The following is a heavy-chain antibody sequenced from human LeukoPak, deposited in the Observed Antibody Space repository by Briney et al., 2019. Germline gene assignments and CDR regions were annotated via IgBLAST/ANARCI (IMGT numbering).Heavy chain of an antibody. D-gene: IGHD3-3*01. CDR3: AGRSAWSGFDY. CDR1: GGSISSYY. CDR2: IYNSGNT. J-gene: IGHJ4*02. V-gene: IGHV4-59*01. Sequence: SETLSLTCTVSGGSISSYYWTWIRQPPGKGLEWIGYIYNSGNTNYNPSLKCRVAISVDTSKKHFFLKLSSVTAADTAMYYCAGRSAWSGFDYWGQGTLVTVSS.